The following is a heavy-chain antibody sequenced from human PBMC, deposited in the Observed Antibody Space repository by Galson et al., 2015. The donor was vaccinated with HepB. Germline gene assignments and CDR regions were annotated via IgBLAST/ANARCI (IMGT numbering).Heavy chain of an antibody. J-gene: IGHJ4*02. Sequence: SLRLSCAASGFTFSSYGMHWVRQAPGMGLEWVAVIWYDGSNKYYADSVKGRFTISRDNSKNTLYLQMNSLRAEDTAVYYCARDAGNFDYWGQGTLVTVPS. V-gene: IGHV3-33*08. CDR1: GFTFSSYG. CDR2: IWYDGSNK. CDR3: ARDAGNFDY.